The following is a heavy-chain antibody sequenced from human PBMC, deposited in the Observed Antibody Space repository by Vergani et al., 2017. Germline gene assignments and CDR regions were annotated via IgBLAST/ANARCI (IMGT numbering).Heavy chain of an antibody. CDR1: GFTFSSYA. Sequence: EVQLLESGGGLVQPGGSLRLSCAASGFTFSSYAMSWVRQAPGKGLEWVSAISGSGGSTYYADSVKGRFTISRDNSKNTLYLQMNSLRAEDTAVYYCAKFTPDDFCSGYPDFDYWGQGTLVTVSS. J-gene: IGHJ4*02. CDR2: ISGSGGST. CDR3: AKFTPDDFCSGYPDFDY. V-gene: IGHV3-23*01. D-gene: IGHD3-3*01.